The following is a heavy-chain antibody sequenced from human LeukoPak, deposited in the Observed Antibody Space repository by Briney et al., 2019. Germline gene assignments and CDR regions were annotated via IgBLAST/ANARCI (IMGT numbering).Heavy chain of an antibody. D-gene: IGHD1-26*01. V-gene: IGHV4-61*01. CDR1: GGSISSSSYY. J-gene: IGHJ3*02. CDR2: IYYSGST. CDR3: ARDGALSWELDAFDI. Sequence: PSETLSLTCTVSGGSISSSSYYWGWIRQPPGKGLEWIGYIYYSGSTNYNPSLKSRVTISVDTSKNQFSLKLSSVTAADTAVYYCARDGALSWELDAFDIWGQGTMVTVSS.